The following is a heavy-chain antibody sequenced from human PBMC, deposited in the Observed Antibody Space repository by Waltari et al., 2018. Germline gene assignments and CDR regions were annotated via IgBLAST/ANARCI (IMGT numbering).Heavy chain of an antibody. V-gene: IGHV3-30*18. CDR1: GFPFSNYG. Sequence: QVQLVESGVGVVQPGGSLILSCAASGFPFSNYGLHLVRRAPGQGLEWVAFISYDGGIKYYADSVKGRFTLARDNSKNTVFLQINRLRVEDTAVYYGAKESAAVRSNYQYHRGVDVWGQGTTVTVSS. J-gene: IGHJ6*02. CDR3: AKESAAVRSNYQYHRGVDV. D-gene: IGHD4-4*01. CDR2: ISYDGGIK.